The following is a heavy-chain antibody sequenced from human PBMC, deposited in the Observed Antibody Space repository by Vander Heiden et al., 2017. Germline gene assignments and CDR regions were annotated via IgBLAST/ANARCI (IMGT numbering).Heavy chain of an antibody. V-gene: IGHV4-31*03. J-gene: IGHJ5*02. CDR1: GGSISSGGYY. CDR3: ARSIIAAAGFGGFDP. Sequence: QVQLQESGPGLVKPSQTLSLTCTFSGGSISSGGYYSSWIRQHPGKGLEWSGYIYYSGSTYYNPSLKSRVTISVDTSKNQFSLKLSSVTAAETAVYYCARSIIAAAGFGGFDPWGQGTLVTVSS. D-gene: IGHD6-13*01. CDR2: IYYSGST.